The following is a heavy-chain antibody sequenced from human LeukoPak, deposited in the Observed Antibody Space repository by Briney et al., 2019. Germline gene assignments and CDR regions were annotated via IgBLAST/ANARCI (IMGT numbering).Heavy chain of an antibody. Sequence: SQTPSPPCTVSGGAISSGDYYWSWIPQPPGKGLGGVGYIYYSGSTYYNPSLKSRVTISVDTSKNQFSLKLSSVTAADTAVYYCARSGVYEDYYYGMDVWGQGTTVTVSS. CDR1: GGAISSGDYY. CDR3: ARSGVYEDYYYGMDV. CDR2: IYYSGST. J-gene: IGHJ6*02. V-gene: IGHV4-30-4*01. D-gene: IGHD5/OR15-5a*01.